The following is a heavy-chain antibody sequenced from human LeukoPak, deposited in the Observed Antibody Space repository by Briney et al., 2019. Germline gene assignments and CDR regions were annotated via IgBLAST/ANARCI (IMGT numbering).Heavy chain of an antibody. Sequence: GRSLRLSCAASGFTFSSYGMYWVRQAPGKGLEWVAVIWYDGSNKYYADSVKGRFTISRDNSKNTLYLQMNSLRAEDTAVYYCARVRNPYYCYGMDVWGQGTTVTVSS. J-gene: IGHJ6*02. CDR2: IWYDGSNK. CDR3: ARVRNPYYCYGMDV. CDR1: GFTFSSYG. D-gene: IGHD1-14*01. V-gene: IGHV3-33*01.